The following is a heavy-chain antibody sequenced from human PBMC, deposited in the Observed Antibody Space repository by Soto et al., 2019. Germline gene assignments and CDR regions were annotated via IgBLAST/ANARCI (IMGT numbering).Heavy chain of an antibody. V-gene: IGHV1-8*01. CDR3: ARNLVNYYGSGRSRAFGY. CDR1: GYTFTSYD. D-gene: IGHD3-10*01. Sequence: GASVKVSCKASGYTFTSYDINWVRQATGQGLEWMGWMNPNSGNTGYAQKFQGRVTMTRDTSTSTVYMELSSLRSEDTAVYYCARNLVNYYGSGRSRAFGYWGQGTLVTVSS. J-gene: IGHJ4*02. CDR2: MNPNSGNT.